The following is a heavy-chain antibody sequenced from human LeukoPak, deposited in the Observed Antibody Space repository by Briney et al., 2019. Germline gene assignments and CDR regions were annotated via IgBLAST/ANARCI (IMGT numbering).Heavy chain of an antibody. D-gene: IGHD4-23*01. Sequence: PGGSLRLSCAASGFTVSSNYMSWVRQAPGKGLEWVSVIYSGGSTYYADSVKGRFTISRDNSKNTLYLQMNSLRAEDTAVYYCARVQRDLYGGNAFDIWGQGTMVTVSS. CDR1: GFTVSSNY. J-gene: IGHJ3*02. CDR2: IYSGGST. CDR3: ARVQRDLYGGNAFDI. V-gene: IGHV3-66*01.